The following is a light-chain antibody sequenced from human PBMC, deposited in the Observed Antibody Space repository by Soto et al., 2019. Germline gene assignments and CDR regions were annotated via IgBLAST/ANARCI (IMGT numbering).Light chain of an antibody. CDR2: DTS. CDR3: QQYAVSPET. Sequence: LTQSPATLSVSPGGRTILSCRASQTVNNYLAWYQQKPGQAPRLLIYDTSKRAPGVPARFNGSGSGTDFTLIIRRLEPEDFALYYCQQYAVSPETFGQGTKVDIK. V-gene: IGKV3-11*01. J-gene: IGKJ1*01. CDR1: QTVNNY.